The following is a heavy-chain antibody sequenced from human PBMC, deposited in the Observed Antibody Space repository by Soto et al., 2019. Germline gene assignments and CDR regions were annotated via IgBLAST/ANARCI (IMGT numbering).Heavy chain of an antibody. Sequence: SVKVSCKTAGYGFSVYVVTWVLHAPRQGLEWMGWISAYNGNTNYAQNLQGRVTMTTDTSTSTAYMELRSLTSDDTAVYYCAXPVGYCSGTTCRYGMDVWGQGTTVTVSS. V-gene: IGHV1-18*04. J-gene: IGHJ6*02. CDR2: ISAYNGNT. D-gene: IGHD2-2*01. CDR3: AXPVGYCSGTTCRYGMDV. CDR1: GYGFSVYV.